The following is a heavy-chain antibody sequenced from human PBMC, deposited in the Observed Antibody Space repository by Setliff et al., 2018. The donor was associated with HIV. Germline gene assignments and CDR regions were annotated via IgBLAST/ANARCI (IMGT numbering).Heavy chain of an antibody. J-gene: IGHJ4*02. Sequence: SVKVSCKASGGIFSRFAFSWVRQAPGQGLEWMGGIIPIFGTPNYAQKFQGRVTITADGSTSTAYMELSSLRFEDTATYYCAREAPDDHFDYWGQGTLVTVSS. CDR2: IIPIFGTP. CDR3: AREAPDDHFDY. V-gene: IGHV1-69*13. D-gene: IGHD1-1*01. CDR1: GGIFSRFA.